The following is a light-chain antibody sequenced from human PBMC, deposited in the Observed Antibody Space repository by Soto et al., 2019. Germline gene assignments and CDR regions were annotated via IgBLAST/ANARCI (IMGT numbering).Light chain of an antibody. V-gene: IGKV3-20*01. J-gene: IGKJ4*01. CDR1: QSVSSSY. Sequence: EIVLTQSPGTLSLSPGERATLSCRASQSVSSSYLAWYQQKPGQAPRLLIYGASSRATGMPDRFSGSGSGTDFTLTISRLEPEDFAVYYCQQYGSSLRLTFGGGTKGEIK. CDR3: QQYGSSLRLT. CDR2: GAS.